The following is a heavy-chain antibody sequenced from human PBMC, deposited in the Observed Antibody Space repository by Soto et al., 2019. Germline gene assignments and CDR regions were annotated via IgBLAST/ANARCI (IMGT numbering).Heavy chain of an antibody. D-gene: IGHD3-10*01. Sequence: EGSLRLSCAASGFTFSSYAMGWVRQGPGKWLEWVAVVSIGGSTHYADSVRGRFIISRDNSKNTLSLQMNSLTAEDTAVYSGARRRGAGEHFEYVGQAVLVTVSS. CDR3: ARRRGAGEHFEY. J-gene: IGHJ4*02. CDR2: VSIGGST. CDR1: GFTFSSYA. V-gene: IGHV3-23*01.